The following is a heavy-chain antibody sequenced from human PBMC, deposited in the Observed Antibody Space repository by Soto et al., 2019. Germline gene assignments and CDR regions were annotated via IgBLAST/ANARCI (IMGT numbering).Heavy chain of an antibody. D-gene: IGHD7-27*01. J-gene: IGHJ3*02. CDR2: ITSGIGVGT. V-gene: IGHV3-23*01. CDR1: GFTFSSNA. CDR3: GKGPWGAFDI. Sequence: EVQLLESGGGLVQPGGSLRLSCVASGFTFSSNAMSWVRQAPGKGLEWVSHITSGIGVGTYYADSVKGRFTISRDNDKNTLYMQMNSLRVQATAVYYCGKGPWGAFDIWGHGTLVTVSS.